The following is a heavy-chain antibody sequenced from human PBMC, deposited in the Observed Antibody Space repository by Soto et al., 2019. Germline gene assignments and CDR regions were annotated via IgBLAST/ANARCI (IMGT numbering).Heavy chain of an antibody. CDR3: AREMYARGVNYFDL. CDR1: GFSFNDYY. CDR2: ITSSGTHA. Sequence: VESLRPSCAASGFSFNDYYMTWMRQNPETGLGWISTITSSGTHAYYTASVKDRVSITKDNAPNSLSLQMSGLRTEGPALYYCAREMYARGVNYFDLWGHGTLVTVSS. J-gene: IGHJ5*02. V-gene: IGHV3-11*05. D-gene: IGHD2-8*01.